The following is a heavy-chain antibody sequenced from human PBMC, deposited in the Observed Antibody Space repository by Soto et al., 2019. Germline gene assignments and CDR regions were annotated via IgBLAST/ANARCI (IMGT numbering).Heavy chain of an antibody. D-gene: IGHD4-4*01. CDR1: GLTLRGYW. V-gene: IGHV3-74*01. CDR2: INTDGSST. Sequence: QAGGSLRLSCAASGLTLRGYWMHWVRQAPEKGLSWVSRINTDGSSTKYADSVKGRFTISRDNAKDTLFLQMNGLTVEDTAVYYCVRATARGDDWGPGTLVTVSS. CDR3: VRATARGDD. J-gene: IGHJ4*02.